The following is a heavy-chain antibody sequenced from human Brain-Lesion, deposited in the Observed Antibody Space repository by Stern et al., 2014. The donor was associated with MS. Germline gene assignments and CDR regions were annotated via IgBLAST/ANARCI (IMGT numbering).Heavy chain of an antibody. CDR2: IQEDGTEK. CDR1: GFTFGNYW. Sequence: VQLVESGGGLVQPGGSLTISCTAAGFTFGNYWMTWVRQAPGKGLEWVANIQEDGTEKNYVDSVKGRFTISRDNARNSLDLQMNSLRVEDTAIYYCARVYNTIYGIVTQRGSGMDVWGQGTTVIVSS. D-gene: IGHD3-3*01. J-gene: IGHJ6*02. CDR3: ARVYNTIYGIVTQRGSGMDV. V-gene: IGHV3-7*01.